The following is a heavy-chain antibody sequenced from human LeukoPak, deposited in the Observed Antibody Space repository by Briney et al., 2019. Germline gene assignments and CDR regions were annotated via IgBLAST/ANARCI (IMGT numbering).Heavy chain of an antibody. V-gene: IGHV4-34*01. CDR2: INHSGST. J-gene: IGHJ3*02. Sequence: SETLSLTCAVYGGSFSGYYWNWIRQPPGKGLEWIGEINHSGSTNYNPSLKSRVTISVGTSKNQFSLKLSSVTAADTAVYYCARSGVTEADDAFDIWGQGTMVTVSS. CDR1: GGSFSGYY. D-gene: IGHD3-10*01. CDR3: ARSGVTEADDAFDI.